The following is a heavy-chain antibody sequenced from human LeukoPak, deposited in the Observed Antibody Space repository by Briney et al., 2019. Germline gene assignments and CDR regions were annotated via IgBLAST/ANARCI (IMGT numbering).Heavy chain of an antibody. J-gene: IGHJ4*02. D-gene: IGHD5-18*01. CDR1: GFTFSSYS. CDR3: AREDTAMVIPFDY. CDR2: ISSSSSYI. V-gene: IGHV3-21*01. Sequence: GGSLRLSCAASGFTFSSYSMNWVRQAPGKGLEWVSSISSSSSYIYYADSVKGRFTISRDNAKNSLYLQMNSLRAEDTAVHYCAREDTAMVIPFDYWGQGTLVTVSS.